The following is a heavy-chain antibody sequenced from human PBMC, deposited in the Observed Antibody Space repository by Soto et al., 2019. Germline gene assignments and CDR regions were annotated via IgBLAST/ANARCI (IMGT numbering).Heavy chain of an antibody. D-gene: IGHD5-12*01. V-gene: IGHV3-23*01. J-gene: IGHJ4*02. Sequence: GGSLRLSCAASGFTFSSYAMSWVRQAPGKGLEWVSAISGSGGSTYYADSVKGRFTISRDNSKNTLYLQMNSLRAEDTAVYYCAKDLGDGYNYLGRGGHYFDYWGQGTLVTVSS. CDR3: AKDLGDGYNYLGRGGHYFDY. CDR1: GFTFSSYA. CDR2: ISGSGGST.